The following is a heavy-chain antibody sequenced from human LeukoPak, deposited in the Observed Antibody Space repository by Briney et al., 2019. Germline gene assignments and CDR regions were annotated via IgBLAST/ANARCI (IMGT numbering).Heavy chain of an antibody. D-gene: IGHD3-10*01. Sequence: ASVKVSCKASGYTFTSYDINWVRQATGQGLEWMGWMNPNSGNTSYAQKFQGRVTMTRNTSISTAYMELSSLRSEDTAVYYCARGRITMVRGVPNWFDPWGQGTLVTVSS. CDR1: GYTFTSYD. V-gene: IGHV1-8*01. CDR3: ARGRITMVRGVPNWFDP. J-gene: IGHJ5*02. CDR2: MNPNSGNT.